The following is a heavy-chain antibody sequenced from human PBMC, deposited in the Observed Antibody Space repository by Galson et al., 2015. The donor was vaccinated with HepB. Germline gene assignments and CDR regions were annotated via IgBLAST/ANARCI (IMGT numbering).Heavy chain of an antibody. D-gene: IGHD6-13*01. CDR1: GYTFTGYY. CDR2: INPNSGGT. V-gene: IGHV1-2*04. Sequence: SVKVSCKASGYTFTGYYMHWVRQAPGQGLEWMGWINPNSGGTNYAQKFQGWVTMTRDTSISTAYMELSRLRFDDTAVYYCAREGPPSSSWYDSGSINLSYYNYYYYGMDVWGQGTTVTVSS. CDR3: AREGPPSSSWYDSGSINLSYYNYYYYGMDV. J-gene: IGHJ6*02.